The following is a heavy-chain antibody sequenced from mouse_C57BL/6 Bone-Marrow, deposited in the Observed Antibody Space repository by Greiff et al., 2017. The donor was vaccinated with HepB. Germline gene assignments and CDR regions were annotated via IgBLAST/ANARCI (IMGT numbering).Heavy chain of an antibody. CDR2: IYWDDDK. J-gene: IGHJ3*01. CDR3: ARSYYDYDDGFAY. CDR1: GFSLSTSGMG. Sequence: QVTLKECGPGILQSSQTLSLTCSFSGFSLSTSGMGVSWIRQPSGKGLEWLAHIYWDDDKRYNPSLKSRLTISKDTSRNQVFLKITSVDTADTATYYCARSYYDYDDGFAYWGQGTLVTVSA. V-gene: IGHV8-12*01. D-gene: IGHD2-4*01.